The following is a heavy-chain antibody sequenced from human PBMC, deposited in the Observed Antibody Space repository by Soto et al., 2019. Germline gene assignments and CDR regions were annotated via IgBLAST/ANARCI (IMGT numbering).Heavy chain of an antibody. CDR3: ARSVEGHFDY. D-gene: IGHD6-19*01. CDR2: ITSDTKTI. Sequence: EVQLVESGGDLVQRGGSLRLSCVASGFTFSVYSMKWVRQAPGKGLEWFSYITSDTKTIKYADSVKGRFTISRDNAKNLVYLQMNSLRDEDTAVYYCARSVEGHFDYWGEGTVVTVSS. J-gene: IGHJ4*02. CDR1: GFTFSVYS. V-gene: IGHV3-48*02.